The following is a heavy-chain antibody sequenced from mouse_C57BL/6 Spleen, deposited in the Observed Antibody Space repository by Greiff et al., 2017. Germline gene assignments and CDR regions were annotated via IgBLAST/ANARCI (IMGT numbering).Heavy chain of an antibody. CDR2: INPGSGGT. CDR1: GYAFTNYL. J-gene: IGHJ3*01. V-gene: IGHV1-54*01. Sequence: VQLQQSGAELVRPGTSVKVSCKASGYAFTNYLIEWVKQRPGQGLEWIGVINPGSGGTNYNEKFKGKATLTADKSSSTAYMQLSSLTSEDSAVYFWARGGGTGGFAYWGQGTLVTVSA. CDR3: ARGGGTGGFAY. D-gene: IGHD3-3*01.